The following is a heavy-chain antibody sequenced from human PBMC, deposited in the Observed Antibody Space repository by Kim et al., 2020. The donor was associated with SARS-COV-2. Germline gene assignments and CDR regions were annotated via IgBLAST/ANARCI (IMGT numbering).Heavy chain of an antibody. D-gene: IGHD5-12*01. CDR3: ARAGGIDGYNYDPGFSDY. J-gene: IGHJ4*02. CDR1: GFTFSSYG. Sequence: GGSLRLSCAASGFTFSSYGMHWVRQAPGKGLEWVAVIWYDGSNKYYADSVKGRFTISRDNSKNTLYLQMNSLRAEDTAVYYCARAGGIDGYNYDPGFSDYWGQGTLVTVSS. V-gene: IGHV3-33*01. CDR2: IWYDGSNK.